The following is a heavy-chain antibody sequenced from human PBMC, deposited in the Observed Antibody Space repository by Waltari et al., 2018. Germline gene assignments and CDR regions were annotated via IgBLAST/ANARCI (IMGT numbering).Heavy chain of an antibody. CDR1: GFTFRLST. V-gene: IGHV3-21*02. Sequence: EVQLVASGGGLVKAGGSLRLSCPAPGFTFRLSTLNWMRQTPGMGLEWLASISSSGDNRKYSDSLRGRFTVSRDNAGDSLYLQMNSLTVEDTATYYCSRGITIVEAQDNDDYWGQGTLVTVSS. CDR3: SRGITIVEAQDNDDY. J-gene: IGHJ4*02. CDR2: ISSSGDNR. D-gene: IGHD3-10*01.